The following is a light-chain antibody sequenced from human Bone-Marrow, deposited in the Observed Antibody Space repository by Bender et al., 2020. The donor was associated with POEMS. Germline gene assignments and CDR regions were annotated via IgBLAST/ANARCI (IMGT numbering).Light chain of an antibody. J-gene: IGLJ2*01. V-gene: IGLV2-8*01. CDR2: EVS. CDR3: NSYGDSNNFVV. CDR1: NSDVANYKY. Sequence: QSALTQPPSASGSPGQSVTISCAGTNSDVANYKYVSWYQQHPGKAPRLLIYEVSKRPSGVPDRFSGSKSGSTASLTVSGLQPEDEGQYYCNSYGDSNNFVVFGGGTKLTVL.